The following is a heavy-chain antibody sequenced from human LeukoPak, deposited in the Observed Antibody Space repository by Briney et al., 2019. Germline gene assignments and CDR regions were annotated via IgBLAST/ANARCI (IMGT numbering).Heavy chain of an antibody. D-gene: IGHD3-16*01. CDR2: INHSGST. Sequence: PSETLSLTCAVYGGSFSGYYWSWIRQPPGKGLGWIGEINHSGSTNYNPSLKSRVTISVDTSKNQFSLKLSSVTAADTAVYYCARLWGRGKTDYWGQGTLVTVSS. J-gene: IGHJ4*02. CDR1: GGSFSGYY. V-gene: IGHV4-34*01. CDR3: ARLWGRGKTDY.